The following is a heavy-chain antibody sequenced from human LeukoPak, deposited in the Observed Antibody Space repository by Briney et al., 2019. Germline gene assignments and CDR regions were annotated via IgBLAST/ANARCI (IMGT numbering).Heavy chain of an antibody. Sequence: GGSPRLSCAASGFTFSSYSMNWVRQAPGKGLEWVSYISSSSSTIYYADSVKGRFTISRDNSKNTLYLQMNSLRAEDTAVYYCAKSYVAYYFDYWGQGTLVTVSS. CDR2: ISSSSSTI. J-gene: IGHJ4*02. D-gene: IGHD2-15*01. V-gene: IGHV3-48*01. CDR3: AKSYVAYYFDY. CDR1: GFTFSSYS.